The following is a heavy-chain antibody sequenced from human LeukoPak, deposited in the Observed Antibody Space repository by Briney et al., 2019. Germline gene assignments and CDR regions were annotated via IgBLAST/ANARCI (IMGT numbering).Heavy chain of an antibody. J-gene: IGHJ4*02. CDR3: ARGPRDSSSWYLNY. CDR2: INHTGNT. D-gene: IGHD6-13*01. CDR1: GASFSGYY. Sequence: SETLSLTCAVYGASFSGYYWSWIRQPPGKGLEWIGEINHTGNTNYNQSLKSRVTISVDTSKNQFSLKLSSVTAADTAVYYCARGPRDSSSWYLNYWGQGTLVAVSS. V-gene: IGHV4-34*01.